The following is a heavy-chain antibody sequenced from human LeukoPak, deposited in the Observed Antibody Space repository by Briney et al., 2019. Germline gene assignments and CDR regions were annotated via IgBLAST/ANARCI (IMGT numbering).Heavy chain of an antibody. CDR2: FYSSGST. CDR1: GDPLNDSVYY. J-gene: IGHJ5*01. CDR3: VRDGRFDSACFDS. D-gene: IGHD3-9*01. Sequence: SETLSLTCNVSGDPLNDSVYYWGWIRQSPGKGLEWIGAFYSSGSTSSHSSLKSRVTISVDTSRTQLSLKLDSVTDTDTAVYYCVRDGRFDSACFDSWGPGILVTVSS. V-gene: IGHV4-39*07.